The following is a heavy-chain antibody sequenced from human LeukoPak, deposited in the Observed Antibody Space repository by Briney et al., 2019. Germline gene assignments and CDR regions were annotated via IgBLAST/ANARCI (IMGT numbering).Heavy chain of an antibody. J-gene: IGHJ4*02. V-gene: IGHV4-61*01. CDR2: IYYSGST. CDR3: AGGSYSFLYFDY. CDR1: GGSISSGSSF. D-gene: IGHD1-26*01. Sequence: NPSQTLSLTCTVSGGSISSGSSFWTWIRQPPGKGLEWIGYIYYSGSTNYNPSLKSRVTISVDTSKNQFSLKLSSVTAADTAVYYCAGGSYSFLYFDYWGQGTLVTVSS.